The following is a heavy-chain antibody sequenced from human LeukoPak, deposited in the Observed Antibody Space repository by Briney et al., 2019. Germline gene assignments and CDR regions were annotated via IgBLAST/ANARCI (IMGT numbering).Heavy chain of an antibody. CDR2: IYYSGST. J-gene: IGHJ6*03. V-gene: IGHV4-39*01. CDR1: GGSISSSSYY. Sequence: PSETLSLTCTVSGGSISSSSYYWGWIRQPPGKGLEWIGSIYYSGSTYYNPSLKSRVTISVDTSKNQFSLELSSVTAADTAVYYCACSESYMDVWGKGTTVTVSS. CDR3: ACSESYMDV. D-gene: IGHD3-10*02.